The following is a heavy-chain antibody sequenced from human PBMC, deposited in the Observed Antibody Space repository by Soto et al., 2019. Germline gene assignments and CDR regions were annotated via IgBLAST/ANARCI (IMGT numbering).Heavy chain of an antibody. V-gene: IGHV4-34*01. J-gene: IGHJ5*02. Sequence: ETLSLTCAVYGGSFSGYYWRWIRQPPGKGLEWIGEINHSGSTNYNPSLKSRVTISVDTSKNQFSLKLSSVTAADTAVYYCARGVVHFSTIAARRIWFDPWGQGTLVTVSS. CDR2: INHSGST. CDR1: GGSFSGYY. CDR3: ARGVVHFSTIAARRIWFDP. D-gene: IGHD6-6*01.